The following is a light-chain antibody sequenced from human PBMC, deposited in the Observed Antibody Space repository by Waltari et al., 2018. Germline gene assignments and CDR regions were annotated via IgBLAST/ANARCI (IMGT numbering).Light chain of an antibody. Sequence: QSVLTQPPSVSGAPGQRVTISCTGSSPNIGAGFAVHWYQQLPGTAPNPLIYGTNNRPSGVPDRFSGSKSGTSASLAITGLQAEDEADYYCQSYGSDWVFGGGTKLTVL. V-gene: IGLV1-40*01. J-gene: IGLJ3*02. CDR3: QSYGSDWV. CDR2: GTN. CDR1: SPNIGAGFA.